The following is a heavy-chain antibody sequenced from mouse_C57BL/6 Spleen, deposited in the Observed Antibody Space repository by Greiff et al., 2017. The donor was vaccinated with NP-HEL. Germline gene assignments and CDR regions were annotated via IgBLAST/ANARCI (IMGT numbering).Heavy chain of an antibody. CDR3: TRASFMITAKGIWFAY. D-gene: IGHD2-4*01. CDR2: IDPETGGT. Sequence: VQLQQSGAELVRPGASVTLSCKASGYTFTDYEMHWVKQTPVHGLEWIGAIDPETGGTAYNQKFKGKAILTADKSSSTAYMELRSLTSEDSAVYYCTRASFMITAKGIWFAYWGQGTLVTVSA. V-gene: IGHV1-15*01. J-gene: IGHJ3*01. CDR1: GYTFTDYE.